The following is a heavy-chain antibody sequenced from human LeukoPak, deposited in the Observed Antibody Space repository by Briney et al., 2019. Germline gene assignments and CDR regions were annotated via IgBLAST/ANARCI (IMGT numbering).Heavy chain of an antibody. CDR3: ARGYCSGGSCYVFDY. J-gene: IGHJ4*02. CDR1: GGSISSYY. D-gene: IGHD2-15*01. V-gene: IGHV4-59*12. CDR2: IYYSGNT. Sequence: SETLSLTCTVSGGSISSYYWSWIRQPPGKGLEWIGYIYYSGNTNYNPSLKSRVTISVDTSKNQFSLKLSSVTAADAAVYYCARGYCSGGSCYVFDYWGQGTLVTVSS.